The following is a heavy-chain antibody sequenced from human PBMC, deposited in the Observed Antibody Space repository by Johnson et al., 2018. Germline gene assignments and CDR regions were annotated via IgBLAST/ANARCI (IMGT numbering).Heavy chain of an antibody. V-gene: IGHV3-23*04. Sequence: VQLVESGGGLVQPGGSLRLSCKGSGFTFSSFAMSWVRQAPGKGLEWVSGISASAGSTYYADSVKGRFTISRDNSKETLDRQMNSLRAEDTAVYYCAKDPLGSLRYAFDIWGQGTMVTVSS. J-gene: IGHJ3*02. D-gene: IGHD4-17*01. CDR2: ISASAGST. CDR3: AKDPLGSLRYAFDI. CDR1: GFTFSSFA.